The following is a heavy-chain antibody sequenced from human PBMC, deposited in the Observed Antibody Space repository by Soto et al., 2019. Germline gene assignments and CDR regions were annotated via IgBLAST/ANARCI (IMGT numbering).Heavy chain of an antibody. J-gene: IGHJ6*02. CDR1: GGSISSSSYY. CDR2: IYYSGST. Sequence: SETLSLTCTVSGGSISSSSYYWGWIRQPPGKGLEWIGSIYYSGSTYYNPSLKSRVTISVDTSKNQFSLKLSSVTAADTAVYYCARLLRHNYYGMDVWGQGNPGHRLL. D-gene: IGHD5-12*01. V-gene: IGHV4-39*01. CDR3: ARLLRHNYYGMDV.